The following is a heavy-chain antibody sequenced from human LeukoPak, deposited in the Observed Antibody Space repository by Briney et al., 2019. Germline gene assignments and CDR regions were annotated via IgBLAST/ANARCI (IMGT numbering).Heavy chain of an antibody. CDR1: GFIFSRYG. V-gene: IGHV3-33*01. CDR2: IWFGGDNK. D-gene: IGHD3-16*01. J-gene: IGHJ4*02. Sequence: EGSLRLSCAASGFIFSRYGMHWVRQAPGRGLEWAAVIWFGGDNKYYADSVKGRFTISRDNSKNTLYLQMNSLRAEDTAVYYCAREGGEDIWGQGTLVTVSS. CDR3: AREGGEDI.